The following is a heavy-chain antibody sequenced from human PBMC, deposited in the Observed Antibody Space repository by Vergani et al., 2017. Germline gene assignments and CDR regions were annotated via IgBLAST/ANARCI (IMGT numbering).Heavy chain of an antibody. CDR2: ISWNSGSI. CDR3: TSPQSTTVTNLDY. D-gene: IGHD4-17*01. J-gene: IGHJ4*02. Sequence: EVQLLESGGGLVQPGGSLRLSCAASGFTFDDYAMHWVRQAPGKGLEWVSGISWNSGSIGYADSVKGRFTISRDNAKNSLYLQMNSLRAEDTALYYCTSPQSTTVTNLDYWGQGTLVTVSS. CDR1: GFTFDDYA. V-gene: IGHV3-9*01.